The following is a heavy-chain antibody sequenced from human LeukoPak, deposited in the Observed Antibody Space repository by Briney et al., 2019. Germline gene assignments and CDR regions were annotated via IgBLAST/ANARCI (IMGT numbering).Heavy chain of an antibody. Sequence: GGSLRLSCAASGFTLSTWWMTWVRQAPGKGLEWLASINQDGSEKYFLDSVKGRFTTSRDNAKNSLYLQMNSLRAEDTAVYYCARGGRYGDPYYYYGMDVRGQGTTVTVSS. V-gene: IGHV3-7*01. CDR1: GFTLSTWW. CDR3: ARGGRYGDPYYYYGMDV. D-gene: IGHD4-17*01. CDR2: INQDGSEK. J-gene: IGHJ6*02.